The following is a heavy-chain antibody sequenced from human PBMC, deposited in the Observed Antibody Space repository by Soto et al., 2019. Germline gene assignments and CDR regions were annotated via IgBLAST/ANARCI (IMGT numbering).Heavy chain of an antibody. Sequence: RLSCEASGFSFSSFAMNWVRQAPGRGLEWVSYISDDGASIYYADSLKGRFTISRDNAKNSLSLQMNNLRAEDTAVYYCARENSVQAWLHHFDHWGLGTLVTVSS. CDR1: GFSFSSFA. D-gene: IGHD5-18*01. J-gene: IGHJ4*02. CDR2: ISDDGASI. V-gene: IGHV3-48*03. CDR3: ARENSVQAWLHHFDH.